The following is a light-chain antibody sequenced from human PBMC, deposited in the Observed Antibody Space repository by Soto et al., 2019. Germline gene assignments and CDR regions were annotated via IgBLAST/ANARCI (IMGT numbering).Light chain of an antibody. Sequence: DIQMTQSPSTLSSSAGDRVTLTCRASQGVSNYVAWYQQKPGKVPRRLIFAAFALQSGVPARFSGSGSGTEFTLTISGLHPEDFAVYYCQQHNKWALTFGGGTRVDIK. V-gene: IGKV1-17*03. J-gene: IGKJ4*01. CDR1: QGVSNY. CDR3: QQHNKWALT. CDR2: AAF.